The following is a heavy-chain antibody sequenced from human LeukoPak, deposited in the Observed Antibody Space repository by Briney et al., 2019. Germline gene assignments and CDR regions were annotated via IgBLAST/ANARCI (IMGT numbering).Heavy chain of an antibody. CDR2: IYPGDSDT. J-gene: IGHJ4*02. CDR3: ARRGGSSNYFDY. V-gene: IGHV5-51*01. Sequence: GGALKISCKGSGYSFTSYWIGWVRQMPGKGLEWMGIIYPGDSDTRYSPSFQGQVTIAADKSISTAYLQWSRLKASDAALYYCARRGGSSNYFDYWGKGTLVPVSS. CDR1: GYSFTSYW. D-gene: IGHD6-6*01.